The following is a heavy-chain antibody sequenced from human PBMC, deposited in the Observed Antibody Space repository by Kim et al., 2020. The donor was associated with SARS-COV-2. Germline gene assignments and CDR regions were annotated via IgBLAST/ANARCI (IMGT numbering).Heavy chain of an antibody. V-gene: IGHV3-23*01. Sequence: GGSLRLSCAASGFTFSSYAMSWVRQAPGKGLEWVSAISGSGGSTYYADSVKGRFTISRDNSKNTLYLQMNSLRAEDTAVYYCAKDFRWPYYDILTGYSIDYWGQGTLVTVSS. CDR2: ISGSGGST. CDR1: GFTFSSYA. J-gene: IGHJ4*02. D-gene: IGHD3-9*01. CDR3: AKDFRWPYYDILTGYSIDY.